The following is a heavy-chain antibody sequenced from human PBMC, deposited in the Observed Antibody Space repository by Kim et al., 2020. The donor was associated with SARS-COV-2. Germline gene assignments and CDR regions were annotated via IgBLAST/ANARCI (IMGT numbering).Heavy chain of an antibody. V-gene: IGHV4-34*01. Sequence: SETLSLTCAVYGGSFSGYYWSWIRQPPGKGLEWIGEINHSGSTNYNPSLKSRVTISVDTSKNQFSLKLSSVTAADTAVYYCARGHPRGSSSHLYNWFDPWGQGTLVTVSS. CDR2: INHSGST. D-gene: IGHD6-13*01. CDR3: ARGHPRGSSSHLYNWFDP. CDR1: GGSFSGYY. J-gene: IGHJ5*02.